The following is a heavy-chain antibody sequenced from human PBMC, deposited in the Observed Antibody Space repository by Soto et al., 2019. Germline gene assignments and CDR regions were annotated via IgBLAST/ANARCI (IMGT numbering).Heavy chain of an antibody. V-gene: IGHV3-74*01. J-gene: IGHJ4*02. CDR2: ISQDGAIA. D-gene: IGHD1-1*01. CDR1: GFAFGSYW. Sequence: VQLVESGGGLVQPGGSLRLSCAASGFAFGSYWMHWVRQAPGKGLVWVSRISQDGAIATQADSVKGRFTISRDNAKNTLFLQXNXLRADDTAVYYCLRDQRHWNEFADQWGQGTLVTVSS. CDR3: LRDQRHWNEFADQ.